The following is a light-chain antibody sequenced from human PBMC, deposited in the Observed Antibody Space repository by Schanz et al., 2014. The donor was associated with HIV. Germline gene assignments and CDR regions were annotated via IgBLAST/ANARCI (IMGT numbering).Light chain of an antibody. Sequence: EIVLTQSPGSLSLSPGERATLSCRASQTVSSNLAWYQQKPGQAPRLLIFGASTRATGVPVRFSGSGSGTEFTLTISSLQSEDFAVYYCQQYNNWASAFGQGTRLEIK. V-gene: IGKV3-15*01. CDR3: QQYNNWASA. CDR1: QTVSSN. J-gene: IGKJ5*01. CDR2: GAS.